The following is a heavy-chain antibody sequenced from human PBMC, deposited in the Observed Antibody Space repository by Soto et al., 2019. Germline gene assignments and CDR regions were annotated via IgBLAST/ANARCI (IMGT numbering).Heavy chain of an antibody. CDR2: IYHSGST. CDR3: ARGMTTVTTFDY. D-gene: IGHD4-17*01. Sequence: QLQLQESGSGLVKPSQTLSLTCAVSGGSISSGGYSCNWIRQPPGKGLEWIGYIYHSGSTYYNPSLKRRVPIAVXXSKTQFSLKLSSVTAADTSVYSCARGMTTVTTFDYWGQGTLVTVSS. V-gene: IGHV4-30-2*01. CDR1: GGSISSGGYS. J-gene: IGHJ4*02.